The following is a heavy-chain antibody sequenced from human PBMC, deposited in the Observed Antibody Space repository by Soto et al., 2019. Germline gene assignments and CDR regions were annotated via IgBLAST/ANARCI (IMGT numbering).Heavy chain of an antibody. D-gene: IGHD3-10*01. CDR3: TSKFGQLLADAFDI. CDR1: GASISSGDSF. Sequence: SETLSLTCTVSGASISSGDSFWSWIRQPPGKGLKWIAYIYSSGSTYYNPSLKRRVAISIDTSKNQFSLNLSSLTAADTAVYYCTSKFGQLLADAFDIWGQGTMVT. CDR2: IYSSGST. V-gene: IGHV4-30-4*01. J-gene: IGHJ3*02.